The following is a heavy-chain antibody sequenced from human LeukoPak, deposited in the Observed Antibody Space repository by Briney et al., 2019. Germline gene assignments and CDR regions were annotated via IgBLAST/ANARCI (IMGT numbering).Heavy chain of an antibody. D-gene: IGHD5-18*01. CDR3: ASSWIQLWLPNWFDP. CDR1: GYSISSGYY. V-gene: IGHV4-38-2*02. CDR2: IYYSGST. Sequence: SETLSLTCTVSGYSISSGYYWGWIRQPPGKGLEWIGSIYYSGSTYYNPSLKSRVTISVDTSKNQFSLKLSSVTAADTAVYYCASSWIQLWLPNWFDPWGQGTLVTVSS. J-gene: IGHJ5*02.